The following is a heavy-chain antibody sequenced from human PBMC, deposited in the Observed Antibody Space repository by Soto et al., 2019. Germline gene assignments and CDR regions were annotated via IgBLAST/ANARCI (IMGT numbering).Heavy chain of an antibody. CDR3: ARDLTVHPYYYGMDV. D-gene: IGHD4-17*01. J-gene: IGHJ6*02. V-gene: IGHV4-59*01. CDR2: IYYSGST. CDR1: GGSISSYY. Sequence: SETLSLTCTVSGGSISSYYWSWIRQPPGKGLEWIGYIYYSGSTNYNPSLKSRVTISVDTSKNQFSLKLSSVTAADTAVYYCARDLTVHPYYYGMDVWGQGTTVTVSS.